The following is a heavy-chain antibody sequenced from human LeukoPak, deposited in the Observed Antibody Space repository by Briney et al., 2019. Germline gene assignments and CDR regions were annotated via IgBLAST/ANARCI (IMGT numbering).Heavy chain of an antibody. Sequence: GGSLRLSCAASGFTFSSYAMSWVRQAPGKGLEWVSAISGSGGSTYYADSVKGRFTISRENSKNTLYLQMNSLRAEDRAVYYCARYTPYCSGGSCYSRPRSSFDYWGQGTLVTVSS. J-gene: IGHJ4*02. D-gene: IGHD2-15*01. CDR3: ARYTPYCSGGSCYSRPRSSFDY. CDR2: ISGSGGST. V-gene: IGHV3-23*01. CDR1: GFTFSSYA.